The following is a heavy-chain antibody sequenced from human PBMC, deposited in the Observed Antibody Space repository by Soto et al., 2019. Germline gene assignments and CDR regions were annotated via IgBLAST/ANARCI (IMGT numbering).Heavy chain of an antibody. V-gene: IGHV1-18*01. J-gene: IGHJ4*02. CDR2: ISAHNGNT. Sequence: QVHLVQSGAEVKKPGASVKVSCKGSGYAFSTYGITWVRQAPGQGLEWMGWISAHNGNTNYAQKPQGRFTVSRDTSTSTAYMELMSLRSDDTAVYYCARGRYGDYWGQGALVTVSS. D-gene: IGHD1-1*01. CDR3: ARGRYGDY. CDR1: GYAFSTYG.